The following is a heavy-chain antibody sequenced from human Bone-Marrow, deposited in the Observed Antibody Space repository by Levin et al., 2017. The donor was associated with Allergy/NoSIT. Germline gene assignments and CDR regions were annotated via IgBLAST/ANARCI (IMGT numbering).Heavy chain of an antibody. J-gene: IGHJ5*02. Sequence: KAGGSLRLSCAGSGFTFSNAWMNWVRQAPGKGLEWVGRIKSKTDGGTIDYSAPVNGRFTISRDDSKNTLYLQMNSLQTEDTALYMCVIFDLWRGSSTWGQGTRVTVSS. V-gene: IGHV3-15*01. D-gene: IGHD3-3*01. CDR2: IKSKTDGGTI. CDR3: VIFDLWRGSST. CDR1: GFTFSNAW.